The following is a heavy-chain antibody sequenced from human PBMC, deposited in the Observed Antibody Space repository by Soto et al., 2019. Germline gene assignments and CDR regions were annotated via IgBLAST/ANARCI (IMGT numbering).Heavy chain of an antibody. CDR3: ARAQATVTTGVIDY. J-gene: IGHJ4*02. D-gene: IGHD4-17*01. CDR1: GFTVSSNY. V-gene: IGHV3-53*01. CDR2: IYGGGST. Sequence: EVQLVESGGGLIQPGGSLRLSCAASGFTVSSNYMSWVRQAPGKGLEWVSVIYGGGSTYYADSVKGRFTISRDNSKNTLYLQMNSLRAEDTAVYYCARAQATVTTGVIDYWGQGTLVTVSS.